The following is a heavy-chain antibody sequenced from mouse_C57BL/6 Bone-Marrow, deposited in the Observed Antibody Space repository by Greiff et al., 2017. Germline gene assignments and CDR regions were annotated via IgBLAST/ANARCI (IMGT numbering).Heavy chain of an antibody. D-gene: IGHD2-4*01. J-gene: IGHJ4*01. Sequence: EVMLVESGPVLVKPGASVTMSCKASGYTFTDYYMNWVQQSHGKSLEWIGVINPYNGGTSYNQKFTGKATLTVDKSSSTAYMELNSLTSEDSAVYYCAREADYPYAMDYWGQGTSVTVSS. CDR3: AREADYPYAMDY. CDR1: GYTFTDYY. CDR2: INPYNGGT. V-gene: IGHV1-19*01.